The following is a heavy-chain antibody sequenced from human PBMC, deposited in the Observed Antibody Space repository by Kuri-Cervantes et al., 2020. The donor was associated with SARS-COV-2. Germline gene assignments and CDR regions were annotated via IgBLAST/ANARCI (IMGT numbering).Heavy chain of an antibody. D-gene: IGHD6-13*01. CDR3: AKATSSSWFTDGFDV. Sequence: GGSLRLSCAASGFTFSSYAMSWVRQAPGKGLEWVSVICSGGSSTYYADSVKGRFTISRDNSKNTLYLQMNSLRPEDTAMYYCAKATSSSWFTDGFDVWGQGTMVTVSS. CDR2: ICSGGSST. J-gene: IGHJ3*01. V-gene: IGHV3-23*03. CDR1: GFTFSSYA.